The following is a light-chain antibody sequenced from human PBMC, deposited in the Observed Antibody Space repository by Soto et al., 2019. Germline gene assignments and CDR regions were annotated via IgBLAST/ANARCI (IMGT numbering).Light chain of an antibody. J-gene: IGKJ2*01. V-gene: IGKV1-8*01. CDR1: QGISSY. CDR2: AAS. CDR3: QQYYSYPYT. Sequence: AIRMTQSPSSFSASTGDRVTITCRASQGISSYLAWYQQKPGKAPKLLIYAASTLQSGVPSRFSGSGSGTDFTLTISCLQSEDFATYYWQQYYSYPYTFGQGTKVDIK.